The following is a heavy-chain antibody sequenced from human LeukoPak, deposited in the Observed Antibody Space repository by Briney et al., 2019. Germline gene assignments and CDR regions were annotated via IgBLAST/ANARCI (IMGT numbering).Heavy chain of an antibody. V-gene: IGHV1-8*01. CDR2: MNPNSGNT. CDR3: ARGPLFGLIHDY. Sequence: GASVKVSCKASGYTFTSYDINWVRQATGQGPEWMGWMNPNSGNTGYAQNFQGRVTMTRNTSISTAYMELSSLRSEDTAVYYCARGPLFGLIHDYRGQGTLVTVSS. D-gene: IGHD3-10*01. CDR1: GYTFTSYD. J-gene: IGHJ4*02.